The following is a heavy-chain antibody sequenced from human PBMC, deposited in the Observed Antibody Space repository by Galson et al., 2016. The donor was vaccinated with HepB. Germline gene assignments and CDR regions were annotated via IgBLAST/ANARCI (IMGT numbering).Heavy chain of an antibody. V-gene: IGHV3-23*01. D-gene: IGHD5-12*01. J-gene: IGHJ6*02. CDR1: GFAFSSYA. CDR3: ANLRGGYSGPRYYDYYNGMDV. CDR2: ISDSGRTT. Sequence: SLRLSCAASGFAFSSYAMSWVRQAPGKGLEWVSAISDSGRTTYYTDSVKGRFTISRDNSRNTLHLQMNSLTAEGTAIYYCANLRGGYSGPRYYDYYNGMDVWGQGTTVTVSS.